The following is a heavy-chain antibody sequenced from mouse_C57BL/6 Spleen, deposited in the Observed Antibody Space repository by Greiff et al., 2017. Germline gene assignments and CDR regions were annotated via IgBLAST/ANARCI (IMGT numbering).Heavy chain of an antibody. CDR3: ARQYDYDVYYFDY. CDR1: GFTFSSYT. D-gene: IGHD2-4*01. CDR2: ISGGGGNT. Sequence: EVQVVESGGGLVKPGGSLKLSCAASGFTFSSYTMSWVRQTPEKRLEWVATISGGGGNTYYPDSVKGRFTISRDNAKNTLYLQMSSLRSEDTALYYCARQYDYDVYYFDYWGQGTTLTVSS. V-gene: IGHV5-9*01. J-gene: IGHJ2*01.